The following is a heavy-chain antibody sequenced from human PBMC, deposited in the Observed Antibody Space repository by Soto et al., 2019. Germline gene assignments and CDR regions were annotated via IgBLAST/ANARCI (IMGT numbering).Heavy chain of an antibody. CDR1: GGTFSSYA. Sequence: QVQLVQSGAEVKKPGSSVKVCCKASGGTFSSYAISWVRQAPGQGLEWMGGIIPIFGTANYAQKFQGRVTITADESTSTAYMELSSLRSEDTAVYYCASARVDYYGSGSFRGFDIWGQGTMVTVSS. CDR2: IIPIFGTA. D-gene: IGHD3-10*01. J-gene: IGHJ3*02. V-gene: IGHV1-69*01. CDR3: ASARVDYYGSGSFRGFDI.